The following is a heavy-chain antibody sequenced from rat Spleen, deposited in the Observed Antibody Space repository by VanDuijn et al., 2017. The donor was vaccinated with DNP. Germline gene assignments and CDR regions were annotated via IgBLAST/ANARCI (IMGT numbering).Heavy chain of an antibody. CDR3: ARHGGYLH. V-gene: IGHV5-25*01. CDR1: GFSFRNYY. Sequence: EVQLVESGGGLVQPGRSLKLSCAASGFSFRNYYMAWVRQAPKRGLEWVAIISPSGGSTYYRDSVKGRFTVSRDNAKSSLYLQMDSLRSEDTATYYCARHGGYLHWGQGVMVTVSS. CDR2: ISPSGGST. D-gene: IGHD1-11*01. J-gene: IGHJ2*01.